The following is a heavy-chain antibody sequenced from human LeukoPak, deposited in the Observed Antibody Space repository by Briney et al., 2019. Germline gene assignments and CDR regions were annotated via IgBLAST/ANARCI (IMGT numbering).Heavy chain of an antibody. CDR2: ISYDGSNK. CDR1: GFTFSSYA. D-gene: IGHD3-22*01. J-gene: IGHJ3*02. V-gene: IGHV3-30-3*01. Sequence: GRSLRLSCAASGFTFSSYAMHWVRQAPGKGLEWVAVISYDGSNKYYADSVKGRFTISRDNAKNSLYLQMNSLRAEDTAVYYCAREFENAYDSSAAGAFDIWGQGTMVTVSS. CDR3: AREFENAYDSSAAGAFDI.